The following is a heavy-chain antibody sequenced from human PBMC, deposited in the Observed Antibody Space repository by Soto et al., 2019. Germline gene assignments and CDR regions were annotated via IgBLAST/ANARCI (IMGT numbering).Heavy chain of an antibody. V-gene: IGHV4-30-4*01. Sequence: QVQLKESGPGLVKPSQTLSLTCTVSGCSIGSPDYSWNWIRQAPGKVIEWTGHISFSRSTYSNPSLKSRVSLSLETCHTQVALRLSSVTSADTAVYFCARANTILGVVSIYFDYWGQGSLVTVSS. J-gene: IGHJ4*02. CDR3: ARANTILGVVSIYFDY. CDR1: GCSIGSPDYS. D-gene: IGHD3-3*01. CDR2: ISFSRST.